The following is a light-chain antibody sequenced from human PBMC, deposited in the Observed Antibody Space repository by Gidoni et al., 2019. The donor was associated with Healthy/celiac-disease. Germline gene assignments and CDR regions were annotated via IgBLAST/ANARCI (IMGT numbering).Light chain of an antibody. CDR1: QRVSSSY. V-gene: IGKV3-20*01. Sequence: EIVFTQSPGTLSLSPGERATLSCRASQRVSSSYLAWYQQKPGQAPRLLIYGASSRATGIPDRFSGSGSGTDFTLTISRLEAEDLAVYYCQQYGSSPYTFGQGTKLEIK. J-gene: IGKJ2*01. CDR2: GAS. CDR3: QQYGSSPYT.